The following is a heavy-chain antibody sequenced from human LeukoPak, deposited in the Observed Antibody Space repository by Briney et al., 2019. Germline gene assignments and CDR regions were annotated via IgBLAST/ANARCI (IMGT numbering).Heavy chain of an antibody. D-gene: IGHD5-12*01. Sequence: PSETLSLNCTVSGGSISSPTYYWGWIRQPPGKGLEWIGTIYYSGSAYYNPSLKSRVTISVDTSKNRFSLKVSSVTAADTAVYYCARVSSVWIKDYYYYMDVWGKGTTVTVSS. J-gene: IGHJ6*03. CDR1: GGSISSPTYY. CDR3: ARVSSVWIKDYYYYMDV. V-gene: IGHV4-39*07. CDR2: IYYSGSA.